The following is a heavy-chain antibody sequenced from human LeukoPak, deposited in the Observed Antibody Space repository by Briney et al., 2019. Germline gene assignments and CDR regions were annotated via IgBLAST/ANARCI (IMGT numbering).Heavy chain of an antibody. CDR1: GFTFSDYY. CDR3: ARDSSGWYGKIDY. J-gene: IGHJ4*02. Sequence: GGSLRFSCAASGFTFSDYYMSWIRQAPGKGLEWVSYISGSGSSIHYADSVKGRFTISRDNAKNSLYLQMNSLRAEDTAIYYCARDSSGWYGKIDYWGQGTLVTVSS. V-gene: IGHV3-11*04. CDR2: ISGSGSSI. D-gene: IGHD6-19*01.